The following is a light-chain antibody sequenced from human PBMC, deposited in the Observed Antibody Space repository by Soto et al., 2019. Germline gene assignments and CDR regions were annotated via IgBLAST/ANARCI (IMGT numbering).Light chain of an antibody. Sequence: LKKSPGTLSLSQGERAPLSCRASQSVSSNLAWYQQKPGQAPRLLIYGASTRATGIPARFSGSGSGTEFTLTISSLQSEDFAVYYCQQYNNWPRTFGQGSNVDI. CDR1: QSVSSN. V-gene: IGKV3-15*01. CDR2: GAS. CDR3: QQYNNWPRT. J-gene: IGKJ1*01.